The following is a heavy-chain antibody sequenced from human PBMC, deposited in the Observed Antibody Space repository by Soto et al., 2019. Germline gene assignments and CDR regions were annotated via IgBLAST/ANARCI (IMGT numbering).Heavy chain of an antibody. Sequence: SETLSLTCTVSGGSISSGGYYWSWIRQHPGKGLEWIGYIYYSGSTYYNPSLKSRVTISVDTSKNQFSLKLSSVTVADTAVYYCARDAHCSSTSCYGDGMDVWGQGTTVTVSS. V-gene: IGHV4-31*03. CDR2: IYYSGST. CDR3: ARDAHCSSTSCYGDGMDV. J-gene: IGHJ6*02. CDR1: GGSISSGGYY. D-gene: IGHD2-2*01.